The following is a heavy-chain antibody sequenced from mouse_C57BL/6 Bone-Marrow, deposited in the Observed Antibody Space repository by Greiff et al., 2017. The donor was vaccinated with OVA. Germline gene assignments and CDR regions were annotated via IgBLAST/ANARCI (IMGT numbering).Heavy chain of an antibody. CDR2: ISSGGSYT. Sequence: DVKLVESGGDLVKPGGSLKLSCAASGFTFSSYGMSWVRQTPDKRLEWVATISSGGSYTYYPDSVKGRFTISRDNAKNTLYLQMSSLKSEDTAMYYCARQPFWGQGTLVTVSA. CDR1: GFTFSSYG. V-gene: IGHV5-6*02. J-gene: IGHJ3*01. CDR3: ARQPF.